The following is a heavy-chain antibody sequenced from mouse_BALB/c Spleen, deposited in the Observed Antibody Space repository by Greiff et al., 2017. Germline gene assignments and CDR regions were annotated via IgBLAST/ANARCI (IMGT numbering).Heavy chain of an antibody. Sequence: EVQGVESGGGLVKPGGSLKLSCAASGFTFSDYYMYWVRQTPEKRLEWVATISDGGSYTYYPDSVKGRFTISRDNAKNNLYLQMSSLKSEDTAMYYCARGMLTTLYAMDYWGQGTSVTVSS. CDR3: ARGMLTTLYAMDY. V-gene: IGHV5-4*02. CDR2: ISDGGSYT. CDR1: GFTFSDYY. D-gene: IGHD2-10*02. J-gene: IGHJ4*01.